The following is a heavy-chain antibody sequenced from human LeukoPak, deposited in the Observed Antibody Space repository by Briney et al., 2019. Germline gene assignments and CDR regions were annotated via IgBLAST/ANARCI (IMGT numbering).Heavy chain of an antibody. J-gene: IGHJ4*02. D-gene: IGHD6-13*01. CDR2: IGGSGGST. CDR1: GFTFSSYG. CDR3: AKDRVAAAGPYFDY. Sequence: GGTLRLSCAASGFTFSSYGMSWVRQAPGKGLEWVPAIGGSGGSTYYADSVKGRFTISRDNSKNTLYLQMNSLRAEDTAVYYCAKDRVAAAGPYFDYWGQGTLVTVSS. V-gene: IGHV3-23*01.